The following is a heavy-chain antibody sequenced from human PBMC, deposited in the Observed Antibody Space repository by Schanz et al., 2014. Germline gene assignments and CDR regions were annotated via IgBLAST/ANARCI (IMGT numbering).Heavy chain of an antibody. CDR3: ASSGAGYSSSWDFDY. J-gene: IGHJ4*02. V-gene: IGHV1-69*02. Sequence: VQLEQSGAEVKKPGSSMKVSCTASGGTFSSYTISWIRQAPGQGLEWMGRIIPVLAIANYAQKFQGRVTITADKSTFTAYMDVSSLRSEDTAVYYCASSGAGYSSSWDFDYWGQGTLVTVSS. CDR1: GGTFSSYT. CDR2: IIPVLAIA. D-gene: IGHD6-13*01.